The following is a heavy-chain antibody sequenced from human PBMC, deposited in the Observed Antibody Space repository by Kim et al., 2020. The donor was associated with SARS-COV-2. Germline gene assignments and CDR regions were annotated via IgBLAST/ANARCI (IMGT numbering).Heavy chain of an antibody. CDR1: GFTFNSPW. J-gene: IGHJ5*02. Sequence: GGSLRLSCAASGFTFNSPWMHWVRQAPGKGLVWVSRILGDGTTTTYADSVKGRFTISRDNAKNTLYLQMNSLRHEDTAVYYCARQANYGLDPWGQGTLVTVSS. CDR3: ARQANYGLDP. CDR2: ILGDGTTT. V-gene: IGHV3-74*01. D-gene: IGHD4-17*01.